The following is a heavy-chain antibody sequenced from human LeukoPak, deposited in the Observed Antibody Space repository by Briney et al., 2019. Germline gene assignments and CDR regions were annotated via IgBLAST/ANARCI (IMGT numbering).Heavy chain of an antibody. D-gene: IGHD6-13*01. CDR1: GYTFTSYG. V-gene: IGHV1-18*01. CDR3: ARDLMWVAAAGITDAFDI. CDR2: ISAYNGNT. Sequence: ASVKVSCKASGYTFTSYGISWVRQAPGQGLEWMGWISAYNGNTNYAQKLQGRLTMTTDTSTSTAYMELRSLRSDDTTVYYCARDLMWVAAAGITDAFDIWGQGTMVTVPS. J-gene: IGHJ3*02.